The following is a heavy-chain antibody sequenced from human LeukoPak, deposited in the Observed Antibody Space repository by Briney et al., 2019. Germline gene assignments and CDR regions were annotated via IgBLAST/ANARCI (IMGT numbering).Heavy chain of an antibody. CDR3: ARYKADYYGLGSYYGY. D-gene: IGHD3-10*01. J-gene: IGHJ4*02. V-gene: IGHV1-69*13. CDR1: GGTFSSYA. CDR2: IIPIFGTA. Sequence: SVKVSCKASGGTFSSYAISWVRQAPGQGLEWMGGIIPIFGTANYAQKFQGRVTITADESTSTAYMELSSLRSEDTAVYYCARYKADYYGLGSYYGYWGQGTLVTVSS.